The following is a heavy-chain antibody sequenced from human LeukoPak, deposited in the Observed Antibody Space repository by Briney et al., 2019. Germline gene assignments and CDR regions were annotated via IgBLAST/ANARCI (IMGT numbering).Heavy chain of an antibody. V-gene: IGHV3-7*01. D-gene: IGHD3-22*01. CDR3: VRYYDPPVGDAFDI. CDR1: GFTFGGDW. Sequence: QPGGSLRLSCVASGFTFGGDWMSWVRQAPGKGLEWVANIKPDGTEKYYVDSVKGRFTISRDNAKNSLYLQLNSLRAEDTAAYYCVRYYDPPVGDAFDIWGPGTMVTVSS. J-gene: IGHJ3*02. CDR2: IKPDGTEK.